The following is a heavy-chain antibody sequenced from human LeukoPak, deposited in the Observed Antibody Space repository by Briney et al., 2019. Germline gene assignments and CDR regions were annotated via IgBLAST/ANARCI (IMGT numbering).Heavy chain of an antibody. D-gene: IGHD6-19*01. CDR2: INPNSGGT. Sequence: ASVKVSCKASGYTFTGYYMHWVRQAPGQGLEWMGRINPNSGGTNYAQKFQGGVTMTRDTSISTAYMELSRLRSDDAAVYYCARGTSGWYGFDYWGQGTLVTVSS. CDR1: GYTFTGYY. V-gene: IGHV1-2*06. CDR3: ARGTSGWYGFDY. J-gene: IGHJ4*02.